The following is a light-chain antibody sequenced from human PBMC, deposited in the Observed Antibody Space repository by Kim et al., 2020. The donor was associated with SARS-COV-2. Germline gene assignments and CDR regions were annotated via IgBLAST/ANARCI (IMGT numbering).Light chain of an antibody. CDR2: GTS. CDR3: QQYGASVT. CDR1: QNINNNY. V-gene: IGKV3-20*01. J-gene: IGKJ4*01. Sequence: EIVLTQSPGTLSLSPGERATLSCRASQNINNNYLAWYLQKPGQAPRLLIYGTSSRATDIPDRFTGSGSGTYFTLTISRLEPEDFAMYYCQQYGASVTFGGGTKVDIK.